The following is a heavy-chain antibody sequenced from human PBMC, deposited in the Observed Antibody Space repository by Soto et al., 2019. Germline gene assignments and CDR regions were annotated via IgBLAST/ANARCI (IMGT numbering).Heavy chain of an antibody. J-gene: IGHJ3*02. CDR2: INPNSGGT. CDR3: ARGGSAVANDAFDI. D-gene: IGHD6-19*01. V-gene: IGHV1-2*04. CDR1: GYTFTGYY. Sequence: ASVRVSCKXSGYTFTGYYMHWVRQAPGQGLEWMGWINPNSGGTNYAQKFQGWVTMTRDTSISTAYMELSRLRSDDTAVYYCARGGSAVANDAFDIWGQGTMVTVSS.